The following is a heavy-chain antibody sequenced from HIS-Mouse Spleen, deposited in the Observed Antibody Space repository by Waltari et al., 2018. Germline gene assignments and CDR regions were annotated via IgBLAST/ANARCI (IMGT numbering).Heavy chain of an antibody. D-gene: IGHD3-10*01. CDR1: GFTVSSNY. V-gene: IGHV3-53*02. J-gene: IGHJ4*02. CDR2: IYRGGST. Sequence: EVQLVETGGGLIQPGGSLRLSCAASGFTVSSNYMSWVRQAPGKGREGVSFIYRGGSTYYADSVKGRFTISRDNSKNTLYLQMNSLRAEDTAVYYCARHYYYGSGSYYFDYWGQGTLVTVSS. CDR3: ARHYYYGSGSYYFDY.